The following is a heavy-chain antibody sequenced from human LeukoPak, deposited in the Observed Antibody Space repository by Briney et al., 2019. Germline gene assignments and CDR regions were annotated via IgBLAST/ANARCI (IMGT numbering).Heavy chain of an antibody. D-gene: IGHD3-3*01. CDR3: AKEYGYDDNYFYPMDV. V-gene: IGHV3-30*02. CDR1: GFTFSSYG. Sequence: PGGSLRLPCAASGFTFSSYGIHWVRQAPGKGLEWVAFIRYDGSNKYHADSVKGRFTISRDNSKNTVYLQMNSLRAEDTAVYFCAKEYGYDDNYFYPMDVWGKGTTVTISS. J-gene: IGHJ6*03. CDR2: IRYDGSNK.